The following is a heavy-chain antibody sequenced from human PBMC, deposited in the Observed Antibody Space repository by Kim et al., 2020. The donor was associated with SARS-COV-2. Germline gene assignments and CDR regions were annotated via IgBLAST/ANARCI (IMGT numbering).Heavy chain of an antibody. J-gene: IGHJ5*02. CDR1: GGSISSSSYY. Sequence: SETLSLTCTVSGGSISSSSYYWGWIRQPPGKGLEWIGSIYYSGSTYYNPSLKSRVTISVDTSKNQFSLKLNSVTAADTAVYYCARLKATRGLRPSANWFDPWGQGTLVTVSS. CDR2: IYYSGST. D-gene: IGHD5-12*01. V-gene: IGHV4-39*01. CDR3: ARLKATRGLRPSANWFDP.